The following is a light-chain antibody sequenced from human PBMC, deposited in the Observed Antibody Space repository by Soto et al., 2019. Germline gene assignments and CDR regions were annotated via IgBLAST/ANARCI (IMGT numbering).Light chain of an antibody. CDR1: QGISSW. V-gene: IGKV1D-12*01. Sequence: DIQMTQSPSSVSASVGDRVTITCRASQGISSWLARYQQKPGKAPKLLIYAASSLQSGVPSRFSGSGSGTDFTLTISSLQPEDFATYYCQQANSFPHTFGPGTKVDI. CDR2: AAS. CDR3: QQANSFPHT. J-gene: IGKJ3*01.